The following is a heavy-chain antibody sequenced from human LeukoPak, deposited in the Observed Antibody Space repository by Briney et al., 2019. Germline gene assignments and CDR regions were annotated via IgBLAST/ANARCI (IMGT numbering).Heavy chain of an antibody. CDR2: IYSGGST. D-gene: IGHD3-22*01. Sequence: GGSLRLSCAASGFTVSSNYMSWVRQAPGKGLEWVSVIYSGGSTYYAGSVKGRFTISRDNSKNTLYLQMNSLRAEDTAVYYCARDYLRSGSFDYWGQGTLVTVSS. J-gene: IGHJ4*02. CDR1: GFTVSSNY. CDR3: ARDYLRSGSFDY. V-gene: IGHV3-53*01.